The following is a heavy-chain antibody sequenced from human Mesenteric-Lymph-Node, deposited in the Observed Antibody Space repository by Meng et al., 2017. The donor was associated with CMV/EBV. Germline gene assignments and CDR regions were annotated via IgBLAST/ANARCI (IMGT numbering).Heavy chain of an antibody. CDR3: ARVGVTIFGVVTGAFDI. J-gene: IGHJ3*02. CDR1: GFTFSSYE. CDR2: ISYGGRTI. D-gene: IGHD3-3*01. Sequence: GGSLRLSCAASGFTFSSYEMTWVRQAPGKGLEWVSYISYGGRTIYYADSVEGRFTISRDDAKNSLYLQMNSLRAEDTAVYYCARVGVTIFGVVTGAFDIWGQGTVVTVSS. V-gene: IGHV3-48*03.